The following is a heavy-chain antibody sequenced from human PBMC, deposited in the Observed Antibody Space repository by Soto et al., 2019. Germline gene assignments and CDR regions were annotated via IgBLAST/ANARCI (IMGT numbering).Heavy chain of an antibody. D-gene: IGHD6-19*01. Sequence: PGESLKISCKGSGYSFTSYWIGWSRQMPGKGLEWMGLIYPGDSDTRYSPSFQCQVTISADKSISTAYLKWSSLEASDTAMYYCASHLHKYPFSSGTPGYYYGLEVWGQGTTVTVSS. V-gene: IGHV5-51*01. CDR3: ASHLHKYPFSSGTPGYYYGLEV. J-gene: IGHJ6*02. CDR1: GYSFTSYW. CDR2: IYPGDSDT.